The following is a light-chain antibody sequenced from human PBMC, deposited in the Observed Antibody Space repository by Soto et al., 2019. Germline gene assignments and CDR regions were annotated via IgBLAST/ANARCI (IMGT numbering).Light chain of an antibody. CDR1: QSVNSDY. CDR2: IAS. Sequence: EIVLTQSPGTLSLFPGERATLSCRATQSVNSDYLAWYQQKPGQAPRLLIYIASRRATGIPDRFSGSGSGTDFTLTITRLEPEDFAVYYCQQYGTSPCTFGQGPKVEIK. CDR3: QQYGTSPCT. V-gene: IGKV3-20*01. J-gene: IGKJ1*01.